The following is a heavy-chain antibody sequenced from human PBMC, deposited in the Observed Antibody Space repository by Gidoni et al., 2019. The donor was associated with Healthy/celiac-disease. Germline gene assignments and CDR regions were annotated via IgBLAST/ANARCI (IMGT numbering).Heavy chain of an antibody. V-gene: IGHV4-39*07. CDR2: IYYSGST. J-gene: IGHJ4*02. CDR1: GGSISSSSYY. CDR3: ARDRFGGVMAPD. D-gene: IGHD3-16*01. Sequence: QLQLQESGPGLVKPSATLSLTCTVSGGSISSSSYYWGWIRQPPGKGLEWIGSIYYSGSTYYNPSLKSRVTISVDTSKNQFSLKLSSVTAADTAVYYCARDRFGGVMAPDWGQGTLVTVSS.